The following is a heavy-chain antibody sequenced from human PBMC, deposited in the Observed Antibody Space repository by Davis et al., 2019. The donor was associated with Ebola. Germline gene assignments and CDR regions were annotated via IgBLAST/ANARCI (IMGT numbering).Heavy chain of an antibody. D-gene: IGHD2-15*01. CDR1: GGSISSSSYY. Sequence: MPSETLSLTCTVPGGSISSSSYYWGWIRQPPGKGLEWLGSIYYSGSTYYNPSLKSRVTISVDTSKNQFSLKLSSVTAAETAVYYCARLEGGWFDPWGQGTLVTVSS. CDR2: IYYSGST. V-gene: IGHV4-39*01. CDR3: ARLEGGWFDP. J-gene: IGHJ5*02.